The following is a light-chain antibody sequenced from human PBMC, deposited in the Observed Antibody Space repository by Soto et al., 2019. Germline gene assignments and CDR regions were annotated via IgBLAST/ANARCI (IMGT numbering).Light chain of an antibody. V-gene: IGKV1-39*01. CDR1: QSISTF. Sequence: DIQMTQSPSSLSASVGDRVSVTCRASQSISTFLNWYQQRPGEAPKLLIYAASSLQSGVPSRFRGSGSGADFTLTIDSLQPEDFATYSCQQSYTTPRTFGQGTKVEVK. CDR3: QQSYTTPRT. J-gene: IGKJ1*01. CDR2: AAS.